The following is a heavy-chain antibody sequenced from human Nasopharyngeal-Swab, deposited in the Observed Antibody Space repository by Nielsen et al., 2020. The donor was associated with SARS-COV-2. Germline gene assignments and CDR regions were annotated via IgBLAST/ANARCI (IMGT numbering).Heavy chain of an antibody. CDR3: ARSTYYYDSSGYSFDY. CDR2: INAGNGNT. V-gene: IGHV1-3*01. D-gene: IGHD3-22*01. Sequence: ASVKVSCKASGYTFTGYAMHWVRQAPGQRLEWMGWINAGNGNTKHSQKFQGRVTITRDTSASTAYMELSSLRSEDTAVYYCARSTYYYDSSGYSFDYWGQGTLVTVSS. CDR1: GYTFTGYA. J-gene: IGHJ4*02.